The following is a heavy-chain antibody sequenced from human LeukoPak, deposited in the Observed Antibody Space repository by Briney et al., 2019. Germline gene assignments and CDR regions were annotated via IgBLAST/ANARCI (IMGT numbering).Heavy chain of an antibody. CDR1: GFTFSSYS. CDR3: ARDRPSDYVWGNGASTSDDAFDI. CDR2: IKQDGSEK. V-gene: IGHV3-7*01. D-gene: IGHD3-16*01. Sequence: GGSLRLSCAASGFTFSSYSMSWVRQAPGKGLEWVANIKQDGSEKYYVDSVKGRFTISRDNAKNSLYLQMNSLRAEDTAVYYCARDRPSDYVWGNGASTSDDAFDIWGQGTMVTVSS. J-gene: IGHJ3*02.